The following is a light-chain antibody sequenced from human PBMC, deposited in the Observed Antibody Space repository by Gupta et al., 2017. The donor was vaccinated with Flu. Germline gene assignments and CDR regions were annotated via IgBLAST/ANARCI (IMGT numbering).Light chain of an antibody. Sequence: DIEMTESPSSLSVSIGDRVSITCQASQDIGNFVNWYQQKPGKSPELLINDASNLETGVPRRFSGSGSGTHFTFTISSLQPEDIATYYCQHYNSFAHSCGKGTKLEI. J-gene: IGKJ2*03. CDR1: QDIGNF. CDR3: QHYNSFAHS. CDR2: DAS. V-gene: IGKV1-33*01.